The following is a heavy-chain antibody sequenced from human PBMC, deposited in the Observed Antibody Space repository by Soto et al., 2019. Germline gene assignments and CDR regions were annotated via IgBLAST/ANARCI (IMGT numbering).Heavy chain of an antibody. CDR3: AGDDWGPDHF. J-gene: IGHJ4*02. Sequence: PGGSLRLSCAASGFAFSNSWMSWVRQAPGKGLEWVANMKEDGTEIWYVESVKGRFTISRDNAKNFLYLQMNYLRVEDTAVYYCAGDDWGPDHFRGQGTLVTVSS. CDR1: GFAFSNSW. CDR2: MKEDGTEI. D-gene: IGHD2-21*01. V-gene: IGHV3-7*01.